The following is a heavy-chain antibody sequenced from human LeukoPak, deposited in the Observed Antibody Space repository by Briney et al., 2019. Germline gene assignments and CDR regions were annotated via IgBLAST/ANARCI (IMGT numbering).Heavy chain of an antibody. J-gene: IGHJ3*02. CDR3: ARAGYSGYEDAFDI. CDR2: IYYSGST. CDR1: GGSISSYY. D-gene: IGHD5-12*01. V-gene: IGHV4-39*07. Sequence: SETLSLTCTVSGGSISSYYWGWIRQPPGKGLEWIGSIYYSGSTYYNPSLKSRVTISVDTSKNQFSLKLSSVTAADTAVYYCARAGYSGYEDAFDIWGQGTMVTVSS.